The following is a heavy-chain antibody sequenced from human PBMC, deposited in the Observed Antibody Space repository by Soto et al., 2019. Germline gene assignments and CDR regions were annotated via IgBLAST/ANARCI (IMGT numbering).Heavy chain of an antibody. CDR1: GFTFTNYA. Sequence: EVQLLESGGGLVQHGGSLRLSCAASGFTFTNYAMNWGRQAPGKGLEWVSSIGTGGDTNYADSVKGRFTISRDNSRNTLYLQMNSLRAEDTALYYCAKNYYFDNWGQGTLVTVSS. CDR2: IGTGGDT. V-gene: IGHV3-23*01. J-gene: IGHJ4*02. CDR3: AKNYYFDN.